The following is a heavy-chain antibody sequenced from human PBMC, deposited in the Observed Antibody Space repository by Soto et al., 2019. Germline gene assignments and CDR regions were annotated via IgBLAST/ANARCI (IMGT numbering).Heavy chain of an antibody. CDR2: IYYSGGT. V-gene: IGHV4-31*03. Sequence: PSETLSLTCTVSGGSISSGGYYWSWIRQHPGKGLEWIGYIYYSGGTYYNPSLKSRVTISVDTSKNQFSLKLSSVTAADTAVYYCATDLFHYDSSGYYSSKCLAYWGQGTLVTVSS. CDR1: GGSISSGGYY. D-gene: IGHD3-22*01. CDR3: ATDLFHYDSSGYYSSKCLAY. J-gene: IGHJ4*02.